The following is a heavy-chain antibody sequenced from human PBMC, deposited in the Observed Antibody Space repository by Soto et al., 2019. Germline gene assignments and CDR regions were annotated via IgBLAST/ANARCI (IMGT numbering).Heavy chain of an antibody. CDR1: GGSFSGYY. CDR2: INHSGST. J-gene: IGHJ6*02. Sequence: PSETLSLTCAVYGGSFSGYYWSWIRQPPGKGLEWIGEINHSGSTNYNPSLKSRVTISVDTSKNQFSLKLSSVTAADTAVYYCTTDRVVATIGYYYYYYGMDVWGQGTTVTVSS. V-gene: IGHV4-34*01. CDR3: TTDRVVATIGYYYYYYGMDV. D-gene: IGHD5-12*01.